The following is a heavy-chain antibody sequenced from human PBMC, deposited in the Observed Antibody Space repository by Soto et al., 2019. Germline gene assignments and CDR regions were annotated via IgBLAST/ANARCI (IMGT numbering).Heavy chain of an antibody. CDR3: ARVPGVVVSADDAFDI. D-gene: IGHD2-21*02. CDR2: IYHSGSA. V-gene: IGHV4-4*02. J-gene: IGHJ3*02. Sequence: QVQLQESGPGLVKPSGTLSLTCAVSGGSVSSNNWWSWVRQSPGKGLEWMGEIYHSGSAHYNPYLKSRATISLDKSKNLFSLRLTSVTAADTAVYYCARVPGVVVSADDAFDIWGPGTRVIVSS. CDR1: GGSVSSNNW.